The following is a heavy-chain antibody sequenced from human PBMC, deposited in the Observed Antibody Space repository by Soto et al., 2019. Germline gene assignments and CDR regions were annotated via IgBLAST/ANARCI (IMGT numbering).Heavy chain of an antibody. D-gene: IGHD6-6*01. V-gene: IGHV4-39*01. CDR3: ARLNWQLELDY. CDR1: GGSISSSSYY. J-gene: IGHJ4*02. Sequence: SETLSLTCTVSGGSISSSSYYWGWIRQPPGKGLEWIGSIYYSGSTYYNPSLKSRVTISVDTSKNQFSLKLSSVTAADTAVYYCARLNWQLELDYWGQGTLVTVSS. CDR2: IYYSGST.